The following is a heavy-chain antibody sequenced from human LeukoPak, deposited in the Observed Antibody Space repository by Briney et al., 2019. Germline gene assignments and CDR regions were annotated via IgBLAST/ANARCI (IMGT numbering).Heavy chain of an antibody. CDR1: GFTFSGSA. Sequence: GGSLRLSCAASGFTFSGSAMHWVRQASGQGLEWVGRIRSKPNNYATAYAASVKGRFTISRDDSKNTAYLQMNSLKTEDTAVYYCTRPQDQNWFDPWGQGTLVTVSS. CDR2: IRSKPNNYAT. CDR3: TRPQDQNWFDP. J-gene: IGHJ5*02. V-gene: IGHV3-73*01.